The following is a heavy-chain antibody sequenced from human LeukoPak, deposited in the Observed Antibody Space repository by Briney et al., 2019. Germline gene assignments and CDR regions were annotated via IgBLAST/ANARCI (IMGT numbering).Heavy chain of an antibody. Sequence: GGSLRLSRAASGFTFRTSAFSWVRQSPGRGLEWVSTVGTDSDTYYADSVKGRFTISRDNSKNTVYLRMTGLRADDTAVYYCAKKTPGIHPFDSWGQGTLVTVSP. D-gene: IGHD6-13*01. V-gene: IGHV3-23*01. CDR3: AKKTPGIHPFDS. CDR2: VGTDSDT. J-gene: IGHJ4*02. CDR1: GFTFRTSA.